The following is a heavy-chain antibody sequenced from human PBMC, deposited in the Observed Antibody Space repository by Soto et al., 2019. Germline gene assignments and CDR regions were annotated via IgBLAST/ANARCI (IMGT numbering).Heavy chain of an antibody. CDR3: ATVRAYCAGDCYYFDY. J-gene: IGHJ4*02. Sequence: ASVKVSCKVSGYTLTELSMHWVRQAPGKGLEWMGGFDPEDGETIYAQKFQGRVTMTEDTSTDTAYMELSSLRSEDTAVYYCATVRAYCAGDCYYFDYWGQGTLVTVSS. D-gene: IGHD2-21*02. CDR2: FDPEDGET. CDR1: GYTLTELS. V-gene: IGHV1-24*01.